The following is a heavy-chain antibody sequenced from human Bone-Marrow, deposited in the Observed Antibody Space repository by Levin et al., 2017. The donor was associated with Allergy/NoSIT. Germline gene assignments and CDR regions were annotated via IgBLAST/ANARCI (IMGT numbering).Heavy chain of an antibody. CDR1: GYSFTNYW. J-gene: IGHJ4*02. V-gene: IGHV5-51*01. CDR2: IYPGDSDT. CDR3: ARVYSAYGGGRYRYFDS. D-gene: IGHD2-21*01. Sequence: GESLKISCKGFGYSFTNYWIGWVRQMPGKGLEWMGIIYPGDSDTRYSPSFQGQVTFSADKSISTAYLQWSSLRASDTALYWCARVYSAYGGGRYRYFDSWGQGTLVAVAS.